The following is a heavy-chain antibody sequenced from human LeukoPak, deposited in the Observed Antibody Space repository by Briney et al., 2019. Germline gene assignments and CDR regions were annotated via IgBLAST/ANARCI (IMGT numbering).Heavy chain of an antibody. CDR3: ARDNAIIPAEIADY. D-gene: IGHD2-2*01. J-gene: IGHJ4*02. CDR2: ISAYEGNT. CDR1: GYTFTRYG. V-gene: IGHV1-18*01. Sequence: ASVKVSCKTSGYTFTRYGISWVRRAPGQGLEWMGWISAYEGNTKYAQKVQGRVSMTTDTSTSTAYMELRCLRSDDTAVYYCARDNAIIPAEIADYWDQGTQVTVSS.